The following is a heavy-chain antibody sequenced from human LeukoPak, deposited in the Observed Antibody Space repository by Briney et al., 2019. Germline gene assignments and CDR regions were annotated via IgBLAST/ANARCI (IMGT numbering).Heavy chain of an antibody. J-gene: IGHJ4*02. CDR2: ISSSSSYV. D-gene: IGHD1-26*01. V-gene: IGHV3-21*04. CDR3: AKDVGLSGSYRGGPFDY. Sequence: GGSLRLSCAASGFTFSSYSMNWVRQAPGKGLGWVSSISSSSSYVYYADSVKGRFTISRDNSKNTLYLQMNSLRAEDTAVYYCAKDVGLSGSYRGGPFDYWGQGTLVTVSS. CDR1: GFTFSSYS.